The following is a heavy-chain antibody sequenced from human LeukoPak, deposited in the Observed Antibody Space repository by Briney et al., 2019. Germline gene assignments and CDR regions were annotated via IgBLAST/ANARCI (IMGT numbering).Heavy chain of an antibody. CDR1: GYTFTSYY. CDR3: ARESVRGAQYYFDY. CDR2: INPSGGTT. V-gene: IGHV1-46*01. D-gene: IGHD3-10*01. J-gene: IGHJ4*02. Sequence: ASVKASCKASGYTFTSYYMHWVRQAPGQGLEWMGIINPSGGTTSYAQKFQGRVTMTRDTSTNTVYMELNSLRSEDTAVYYCARESVRGAQYYFDYWGQGTLVSVPS.